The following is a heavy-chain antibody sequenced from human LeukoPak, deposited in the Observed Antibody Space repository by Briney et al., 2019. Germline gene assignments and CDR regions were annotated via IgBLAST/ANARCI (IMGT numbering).Heavy chain of an antibody. D-gene: IGHD3-16*01. V-gene: IGHV4-39*07. Sequence: SETLSLTCTVSGDSISSSSYYWGWIRQPPGKGLEWIGSIYYSGSTYYNPSLKSRVTISVDTSKNQFSLKLSSVTAADTAVYYCAREQPGGGPFRGVPWRYFDYWGQGTLVTVSS. CDR2: IYYSGST. J-gene: IGHJ4*02. CDR3: AREQPGGGPFRGVPWRYFDY. CDR1: GDSISSSSYY.